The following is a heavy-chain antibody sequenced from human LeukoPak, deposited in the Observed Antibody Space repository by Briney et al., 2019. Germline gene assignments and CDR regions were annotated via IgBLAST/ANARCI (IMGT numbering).Heavy chain of an antibody. CDR1: GYTFTSYY. V-gene: IGHV1-46*01. CDR3: PRDPSRGAAAGTNEY. D-gene: IGHD6-13*01. J-gene: IGHJ4*02. Sequence: ASVKVSCKASGYTFTSYYMHWVRQAPGQGLEWMGIINPSGGSTSYAQKFQGRVTMTRDTSTSTVYMELSSLRSEDTAVYYCPRDPSRGAAAGTNEYWGQGTLVTVSS. CDR2: INPSGGST.